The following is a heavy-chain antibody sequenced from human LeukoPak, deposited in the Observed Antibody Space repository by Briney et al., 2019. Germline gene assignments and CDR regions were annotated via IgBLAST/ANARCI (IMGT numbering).Heavy chain of an antibody. CDR2: IYYSGST. CDR1: GGSISSGDYY. Sequence: SETLSLTCTVSGGSISSGDYYWSWIRQPPGKGLEWIGYIYYSGSTYYNPSLKSRVTISVDTSKNQFSLKLSSVTAADTAVYYCARVVVVAATVVFDYWGQGTLVTVSS. CDR3: ARVVVVAATVVFDY. J-gene: IGHJ4*02. V-gene: IGHV4-30-4*01. D-gene: IGHD2-15*01.